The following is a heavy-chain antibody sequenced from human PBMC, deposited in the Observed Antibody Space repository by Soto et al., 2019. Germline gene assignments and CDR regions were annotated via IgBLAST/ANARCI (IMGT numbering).Heavy chain of an antibody. CDR3: ARDTHDYGGNSVGFDY. J-gene: IGHJ4*02. D-gene: IGHD4-17*01. V-gene: IGHV1-18*04. CDR2: INVYNGNT. Sequence: GASGKVSCKASGYTFTSNSIGWVRQAPGQGLEWMGWINVYNGNTKYAQQLQGRVTLTTDTSTSTAYMDLRSLISDDTAVYYCARDTHDYGGNSVGFDYWGQGTLVTVSS. CDR1: GYTFTSNS.